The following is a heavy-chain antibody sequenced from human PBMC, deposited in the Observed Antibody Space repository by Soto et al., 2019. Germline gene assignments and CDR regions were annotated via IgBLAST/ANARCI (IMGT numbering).Heavy chain of an antibody. D-gene: IGHD2-21*02. J-gene: IGHJ4*02. CDR1: SASISSADYY. CDR3: AIARCRCGAACFDY. V-gene: IGHV4-31*03. Sequence: QVQLQESGPGLVKPSQTLSLTCTVSSASISSADYYWSWIRQHPGKGLEWIAYIYYSGRTSYNPSRMRRGMISTPTSRVQFPLTLTSVTAADTAVYYFAIARCRCGAACFDYWGQGSLVTVSA. CDR2: IYYSGRT.